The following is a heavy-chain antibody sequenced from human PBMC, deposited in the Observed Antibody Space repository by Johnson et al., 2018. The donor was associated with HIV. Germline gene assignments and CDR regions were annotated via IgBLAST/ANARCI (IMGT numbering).Heavy chain of an antibody. J-gene: IGHJ3*02. V-gene: IGHV3-30-3*02. D-gene: IGHD4-23*01. CDR1: GFTFSSYA. CDR2: ISYDGSNK. CDR3: AKSPGKDHGGKSGAFDI. Sequence: QMLLVESGGGVVQPGRSLRLSCAASGFTFSSYAMHWVRRAPGKGLEWVAVISYDGSNKYYADSVKGRFTISRDNSKNTLYLQMNSLRVEDTAVYYCAKSPGKDHGGKSGAFDIWGQGTMVTVSS.